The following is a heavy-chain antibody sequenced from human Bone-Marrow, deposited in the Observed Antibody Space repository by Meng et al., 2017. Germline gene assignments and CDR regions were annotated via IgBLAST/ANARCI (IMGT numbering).Heavy chain of an antibody. J-gene: IGHJ4*02. V-gene: IGHV3-23*01. D-gene: IGHD6-19*01. CDR1: GFTFRSYA. CDR2: ISSNGLTT. Sequence: GESLKISCAASGFTFRSYAMNWVRQAPGKGLGWVSSISSNGLTTYYADTVKGRFTISRDNSKNTLYLQMNSLRAEDTAVYYCAKDRPVTGGSGWYWRFDYWGQGTLVTGSS. CDR3: AKDRPVTGGSGWYWRFDY.